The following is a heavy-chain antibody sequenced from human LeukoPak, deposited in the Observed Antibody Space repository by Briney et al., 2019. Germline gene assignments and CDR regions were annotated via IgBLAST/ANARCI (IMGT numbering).Heavy chain of an antibody. V-gene: IGHV1-46*01. CDR1: GYSFTSFY. D-gene: IGHD5-12*01. J-gene: IGHJ6*02. Sequence: GASVKVSCKASGYSFTSFYMHWVRQAPGQGLEWMGIINPSGGTTFSAQKFQSRVTMTRDTSTSTVYMELRSLRSEDTAVYYCASGGSDLVTTIRYYYGMDVWGQGTTVTVSS. CDR3: ASGGSDLVTTIRYYYGMDV. CDR2: INPSGGTT.